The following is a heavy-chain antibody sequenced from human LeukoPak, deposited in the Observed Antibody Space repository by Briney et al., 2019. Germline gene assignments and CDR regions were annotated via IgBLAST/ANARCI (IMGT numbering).Heavy chain of an antibody. CDR2: ISGSGGST. CDR1: GFTFSSYA. D-gene: IGHD3-22*01. V-gene: IGHV3-23*01. J-gene: IGHJ3*02. Sequence: PGGSLRLSCAASGFTFSSYAMSWVRQAPGKGLEWVSAISGSGGSTYYADSVKGRFTISRDNSKNTLYPQMNSLRAEDTAVYYCAKSMIVVFIEFGAFDIWGKGQWSPSLQ. CDR3: AKSMIVVFIEFGAFDI.